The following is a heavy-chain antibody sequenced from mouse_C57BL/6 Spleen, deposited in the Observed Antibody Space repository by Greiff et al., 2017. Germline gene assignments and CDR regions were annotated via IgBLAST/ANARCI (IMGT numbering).Heavy chain of an antibody. CDR2: ILPGSGST. D-gene: IGHD3-3*01. Sequence: VKLVESGAELMKPGASVKLSCKATGYTFTGYWIEWVKQRPRHGLEWIGEILPGSGSTNSNEKFKGKATFTADTSSNTAYMQLSSLTTEDSAIYYCAREGTGDAMDYWGQGASVTVSS. J-gene: IGHJ4*01. CDR3: AREGTGDAMDY. CDR1: GYTFTGYW. V-gene: IGHV1-9*01.